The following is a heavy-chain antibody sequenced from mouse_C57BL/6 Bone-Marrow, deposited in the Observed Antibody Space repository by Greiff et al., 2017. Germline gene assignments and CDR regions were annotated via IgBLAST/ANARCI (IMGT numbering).Heavy chain of an antibody. V-gene: IGHV1-55*01. D-gene: IGHD2-2*01. CDR2: IYPGSGST. CDR3: ARSCYGCDDWFAC. CDR1: GYTFTSSW. Sequence: QVQLQQPGAELVKPGASVKMSCKASGYTFTSSWITWVKQRPGQGLEWIGDIYPGSGSTNYNEKFKGKATLTVDTSSSTAYMQVSSLTAEDSAVYYCARSCYGCDDWFACWGRGRLVTVSA. J-gene: IGHJ3*01.